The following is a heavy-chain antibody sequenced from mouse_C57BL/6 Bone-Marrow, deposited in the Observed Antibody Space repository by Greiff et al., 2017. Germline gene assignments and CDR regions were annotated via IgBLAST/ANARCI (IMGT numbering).Heavy chain of an antibody. J-gene: IGHJ1*03. V-gene: IGHV5-6*01. CDR3: ARQGYYYGSDWYFDV. CDR1: GFTFSSYG. CDR2: ISSGGSYT. D-gene: IGHD1-1*01. Sequence: EVMLVESGGDLVKPGGSLKLSCAASGFTFSSYGMSWVRQTPDKRLEWVATISSGGSYTYYPDSVKGRFTISRDNAKNTLYLQRSSLKSEDTAMYYCARQGYYYGSDWYFDVWGTGTTVTISS.